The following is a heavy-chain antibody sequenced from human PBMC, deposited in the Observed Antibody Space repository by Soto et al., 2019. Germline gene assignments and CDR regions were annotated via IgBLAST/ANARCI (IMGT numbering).Heavy chain of an antibody. V-gene: IGHV4-39*01. CDR2: IYYSGST. CDR1: GASISSSSSY. CDR3: ARLTHDDYPSVYLDY. J-gene: IGHJ4*02. D-gene: IGHD4-17*01. Sequence: SETLSLTCTVSGASISSSSSYWGWIRQPPGKGLEWIGTIYYSGSTYYNPSLKSRLTISVDTSKSQFSLKLSSVTAADTALYYCARLTHDDYPSVYLDYWGQGALVTVSS.